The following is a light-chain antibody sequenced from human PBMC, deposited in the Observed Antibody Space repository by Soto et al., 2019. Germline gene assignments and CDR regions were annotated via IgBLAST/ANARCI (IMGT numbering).Light chain of an antibody. CDR2: GAS. CDR3: QQYNTWPPRYT. CDR1: QSVASY. J-gene: IGKJ2*01. V-gene: IGKV3-15*01. Sequence: EIVLTQSPATLSLSPGGRATLSCRASQSVASYLAWYQQRHGQPPRLLIYGASTRATGIPARFSGSGSGTEFSLIISSLQSEDFAVYSCQQYNTWPPRYTFGQGTKLEIK.